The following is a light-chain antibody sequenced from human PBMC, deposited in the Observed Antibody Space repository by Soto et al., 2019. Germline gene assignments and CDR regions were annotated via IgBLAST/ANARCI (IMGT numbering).Light chain of an antibody. Sequence: EIVMTQSPATLSVSPGERATLSCRASQSVSSNLAWYQQKPGQAPRLRIYGASTRATGIPARFSGSGSGTEFTLTISSLQSGDFAVYYCQQYNNWPFTFGPGTKVDIK. CDR3: QQYNNWPFT. V-gene: IGKV3-15*01. CDR1: QSVSSN. CDR2: GAS. J-gene: IGKJ3*01.